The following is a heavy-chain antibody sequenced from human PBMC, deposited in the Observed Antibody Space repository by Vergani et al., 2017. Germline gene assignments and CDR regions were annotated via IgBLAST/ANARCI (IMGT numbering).Heavy chain of an antibody. CDR3: ARDLMGYCSGSSCYSFYYYYGMDV. CDR2: IIPIFGTA. CDR1: GGTFSSYA. Sequence: QVQLVQSGAEVKKPGSSVKVSCKASGGTFSSYAISWVRQAPGQGLEWMGRIIPIFGTANYAQKFQGRVTITADESTSTAYMELSSLISEDTAVYYCARDLMGYCSGSSCYSFYYYYGMDVWGQGTTVTVSS. V-gene: IGHV1-69*18. D-gene: IGHD2-15*01. J-gene: IGHJ6*02.